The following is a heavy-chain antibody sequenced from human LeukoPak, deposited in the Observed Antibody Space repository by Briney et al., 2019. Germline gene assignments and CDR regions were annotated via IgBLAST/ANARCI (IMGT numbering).Heavy chain of an antibody. CDR2: IYTSGST. Sequence: SETLSLTCTVSGGSISSGSYYWSWIRQPAVKGLEWIGRIYTSGSTNYNPSLKSRVTISVDTSKNQFSLKLSSVTAADTAVYYCARGMVVTPRSHWFDPWGQGTLVTVSS. V-gene: IGHV4-61*02. CDR1: GGSISSGSYY. J-gene: IGHJ5*02. D-gene: IGHD4-23*01. CDR3: ARGMVVTPRSHWFDP.